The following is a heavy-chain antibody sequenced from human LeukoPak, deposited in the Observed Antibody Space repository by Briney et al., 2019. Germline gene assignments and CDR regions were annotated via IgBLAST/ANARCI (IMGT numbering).Heavy chain of an antibody. D-gene: IGHD3-10*01. Sequence: GRSLRLSCAASGFTFDDYAMHWVRQAPGKGLEWVSGISWNSGSIGYADSVKGRFTISRDNAKNSLYLQMNSLRGEDTAVYYCARIPYSGSLTDAFDIWGQGIMVTVYS. CDR3: ARIPYSGSLTDAFDI. CDR1: GFTFDDYA. CDR2: ISWNSGSI. J-gene: IGHJ3*02. V-gene: IGHV3-9*01.